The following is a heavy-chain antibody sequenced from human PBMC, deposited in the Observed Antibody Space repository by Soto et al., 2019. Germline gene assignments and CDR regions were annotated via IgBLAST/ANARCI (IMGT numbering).Heavy chain of an antibody. D-gene: IGHD2-15*01. CDR2: IYYSGST. CDR1: CVSLISGGYY. Sequence: SLTCTVSCVSLISGGYYCSWIRQHPGKGLEWIGYIYYSGSTYYNPSLKSRVTISVDTSKNQFSLKLSSVTAADTAVYYCARKTGRVVAPQNAFDIWGQGTMVTV. CDR3: ARKTGRVVAPQNAFDI. V-gene: IGHV4-31*03. J-gene: IGHJ3*02.